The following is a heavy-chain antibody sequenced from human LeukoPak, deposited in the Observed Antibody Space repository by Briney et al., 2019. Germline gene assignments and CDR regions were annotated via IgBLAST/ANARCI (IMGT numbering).Heavy chain of an antibody. Sequence: PGGSLRLSCAASGFTFSSYSMSWVRQAPGKGLEWVSAISGSGGSTYYADSVKGRFTISRDNSKNTLYLQMNSLRAEDTAVYYCAKDIVVVVAANWFDPWGQGTLVTVSS. J-gene: IGHJ5*02. CDR2: ISGSGGST. CDR1: GFTFSSYS. CDR3: AKDIVVVVAANWFDP. V-gene: IGHV3-23*01. D-gene: IGHD2-15*01.